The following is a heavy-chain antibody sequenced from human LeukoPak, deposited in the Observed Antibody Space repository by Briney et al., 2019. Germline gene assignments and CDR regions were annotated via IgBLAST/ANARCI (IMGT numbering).Heavy chain of an antibody. CDR1: GFTFSSYG. Sequence: PGGSLRLSCAASGFTFSSYGMSWVRQAPGKGLEWVSSIGASGTNTYYADSVKGRFTISRDNAKNSLYLQMNSLRAEDTAVYYCARDRIPDYWGQGTLVTVSS. D-gene: IGHD2-21*01. V-gene: IGHV3-21*01. CDR3: ARDRIPDY. CDR2: IGASGTNT. J-gene: IGHJ4*02.